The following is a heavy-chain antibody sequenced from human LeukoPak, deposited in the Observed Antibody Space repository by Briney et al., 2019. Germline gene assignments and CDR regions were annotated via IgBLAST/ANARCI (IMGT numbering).Heavy chain of an antibody. Sequence: SGPTLVRPTQTLTLTCTFSGLSLSTSGVGVGWIRQPPGKALEWLALIYWDDDKRYSPSLKSRLTITKDTSKNQVVLTMTNMDPVDTATYYCAHRQAISTMVRGVIIAGFDYWGQGTLVTVSS. V-gene: IGHV2-5*02. CDR3: AHRQAISTMVRGVIIAGFDY. D-gene: IGHD3-10*01. CDR2: IYWDDDK. J-gene: IGHJ4*02. CDR1: GLSLSTSGVG.